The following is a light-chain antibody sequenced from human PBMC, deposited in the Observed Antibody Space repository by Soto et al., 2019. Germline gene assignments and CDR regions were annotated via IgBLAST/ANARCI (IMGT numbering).Light chain of an antibody. V-gene: IGKV1-12*01. CDR3: QQANSFTLT. J-gene: IGKJ4*01. CDR2: AAS. Sequence: DIQMTQSPSSVSASVGDRVTVTCRASQGISYWLAWYQQKPGKAPKLLIYAASSLQSGVPSRFSGSGSGTDFNLTITRLQTEDFATYYCQQANSFTLTFGEGTKVDIK. CDR1: QGISYW.